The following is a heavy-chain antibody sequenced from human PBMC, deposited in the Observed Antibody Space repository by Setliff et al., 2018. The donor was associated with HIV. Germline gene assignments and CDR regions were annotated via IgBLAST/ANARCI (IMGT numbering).Heavy chain of an antibody. Sequence: SETLSLTCTVSGGSMNSYYWNWIRQPPGKGLEWIGYLYYSGSTNYNPSLKSRVTISVDTSKNQFSLKLSSVTAADTAVYYCARKGNVGGWFDPWGQGTLVTVSS. D-gene: IGHD3-16*01. CDR2: LYYSGST. CDR1: GGSMNSYY. V-gene: IGHV4-59*01. CDR3: ARKGNVGGWFDP. J-gene: IGHJ5*02.